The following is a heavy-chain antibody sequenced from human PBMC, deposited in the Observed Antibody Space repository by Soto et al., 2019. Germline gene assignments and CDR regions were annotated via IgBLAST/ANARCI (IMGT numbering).Heavy chain of an antibody. CDR3: ARANYYGSPGDFDY. J-gene: IGHJ4*02. V-gene: IGHV3-48*01. CDR1: WFTFSSYS. D-gene: IGHD3-10*01. CDR2: ISSSSSTI. Sequence: SGGSLRLSCAAPWFTFSSYSMNWVRQAPGKGLEWVSYISSSSSTIYYADSVKGRFTISRDNAKNSLYLQMNSLRAEDTAVYYCARANYYGSPGDFDYWGQGTLVTVSS.